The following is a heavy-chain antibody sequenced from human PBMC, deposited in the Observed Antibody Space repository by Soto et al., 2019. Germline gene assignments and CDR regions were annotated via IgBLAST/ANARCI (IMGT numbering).Heavy chain of an antibody. J-gene: IGHJ4*02. CDR3: ACQFPY. Sequence: QVELLESGPGLVKPSETLSLTCTVSGGSVSSGSYYWSWIRQPPGKGLEWVGYIYYSGSTNYNPSLKSRVTISVDTSKNQFSRKLSSVTAADTAVYYCACQFPYWGQGTLVTVPS. CDR2: IYYSGST. V-gene: IGHV4-61*01. D-gene: IGHD2-21*01. CDR1: GGSVSSGSYY.